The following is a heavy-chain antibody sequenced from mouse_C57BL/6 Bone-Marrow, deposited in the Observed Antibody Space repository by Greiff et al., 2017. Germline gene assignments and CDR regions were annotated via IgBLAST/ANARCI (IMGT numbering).Heavy chain of an antibody. D-gene: IGHD2-2*01. CDR1: GYTFTDYY. Sequence: VQLQQSGPELVKPGASVKISCKASGYTFTDYYMNWVKQSHGKSLEWIGDINPNNGGTSYNQKFKGKATLTVDKSSSTAYMELSSLTSEDSAVYYCARSRLWLRDYWGQGTTLTVSS. J-gene: IGHJ2*01. CDR2: INPNNGGT. V-gene: IGHV1-26*01. CDR3: ARSRLWLRDY.